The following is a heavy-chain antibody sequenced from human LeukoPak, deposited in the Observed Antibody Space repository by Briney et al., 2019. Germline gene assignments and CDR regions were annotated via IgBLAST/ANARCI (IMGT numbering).Heavy chain of an antibody. Sequence: GGSLRLSCAASGFTFSSYAVSWVRQAPGKGLEWVSAITGSGGSTYYADSVKGRFTISRDNSKNTLYLQMNSLRAEGTAMYYCAKGSSSSRPYYFDYWGQGILVTVSS. J-gene: IGHJ4*02. V-gene: IGHV3-23*01. CDR3: AKGSSSSRPYYFDY. D-gene: IGHD6-6*01. CDR1: GFTFSSYA. CDR2: ITGSGGST.